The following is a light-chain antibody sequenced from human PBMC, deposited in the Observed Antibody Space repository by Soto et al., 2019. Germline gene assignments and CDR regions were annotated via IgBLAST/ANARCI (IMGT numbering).Light chain of an antibody. V-gene: IGKV1-5*03. CDR2: KAS. CDR3: QQYNTYSQT. CDR1: QTISNW. Sequence: IQMTQSPSALSASVGDIVPLHCRPSQTISNWLAWYQQKPGKAPKIMIYKASTLESGVPSRFSGSRSGTEFTLTIGSLQPEDFATYFCQQYNTYSQTLGQGTKV. J-gene: IGKJ1*01.